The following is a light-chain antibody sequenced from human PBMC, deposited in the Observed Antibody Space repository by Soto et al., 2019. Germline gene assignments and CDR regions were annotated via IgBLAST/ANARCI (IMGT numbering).Light chain of an antibody. CDR1: SSDVGGYNY. V-gene: IGLV2-14*01. Sequence: QSVLTQPASGSGSPGQSITIACTGTSSDVGGYNYVSWYPHHPGKAPKLMIYEVSNRPSGVSNRFSGSKSGNTASLTLSGLQAEDEADYYCTSYTSSSTPVFGTGTKVTVL. CDR3: TSYTSSSTPV. CDR2: EVS. J-gene: IGLJ1*01.